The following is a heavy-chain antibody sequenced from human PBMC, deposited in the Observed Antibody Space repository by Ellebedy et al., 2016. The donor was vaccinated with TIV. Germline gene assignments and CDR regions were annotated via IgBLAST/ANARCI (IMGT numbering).Heavy chain of an antibody. CDR1: GFTFSSYS. V-gene: IGHV3-21*01. D-gene: IGHD3-16*01. J-gene: IGHJ6*02. CDR2: ISSSSSYI. CDR3: ARDLGPWRDYYYYGMDV. Sequence: GESLKISXAASGFTFSSYSMNWVRQAPGKGLEWVLSISSSSSYIYYADSVKGRFTISRDNAKNSLYLQMNSLRAEDTAVYYCARDLGPWRDYYYYGMDVWGQGTTVTVSS.